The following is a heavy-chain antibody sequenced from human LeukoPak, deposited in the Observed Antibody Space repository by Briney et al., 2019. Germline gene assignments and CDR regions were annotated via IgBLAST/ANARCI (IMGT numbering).Heavy chain of an antibody. CDR3: AREGRVYSTSLDY. V-gene: IGHV4-30-2*01. D-gene: IGHD1-26*01. J-gene: IGHJ4*02. CDR1: GGSISSGDYY. Sequence: PSQTLSLTCTVSGGSISSGDYYWSWIRQPPGEGLEWIGYIYHSGSTYYNPSLKSRVTISVDRSNSQFSLKLSSVTAADTAVYYCAREGRVYSTSLDYWGQGTLVTVSS. CDR2: IYHSGST.